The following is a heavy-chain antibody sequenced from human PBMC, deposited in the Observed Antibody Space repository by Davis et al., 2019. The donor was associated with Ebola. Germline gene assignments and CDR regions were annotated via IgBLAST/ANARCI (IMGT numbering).Heavy chain of an antibody. J-gene: IGHJ4*02. CDR1: GFTFSDYY. CDR3: AKGRDIVVVVAATGLDY. D-gene: IGHD2-15*01. Sequence: GESLKISCAASGFTFSDYYMSWIRQAPGKGLAWVSYISSSSSYTNYADSVKGRFTISRDNSKNTLYLQMNSLRAEDTAVYYCAKGRDIVVVVAATGLDYWGQGTLVTVSS. V-gene: IGHV3-11*06. CDR2: ISSSSSYT.